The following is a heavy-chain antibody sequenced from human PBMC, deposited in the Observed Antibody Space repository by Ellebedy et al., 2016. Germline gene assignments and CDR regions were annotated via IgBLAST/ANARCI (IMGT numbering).Heavy chain of an antibody. CDR3: ARVYYYGSGSYYYYYGMDV. CDR1: GGTFSSYA. J-gene: IGHJ6*02. V-gene: IGHV1-69*13. D-gene: IGHD3-10*01. CDR2: IIPIFGTA. Sequence: SVKVSCXASGGTFSSYAISWVRQAPGQGLEWMGGIIPIFGTANYAQKFQGRVTITADESTSTAYMELSSLRSEDTAVYYCARVYYYGSGSYYYYYGMDVWGQGTTVTVSS.